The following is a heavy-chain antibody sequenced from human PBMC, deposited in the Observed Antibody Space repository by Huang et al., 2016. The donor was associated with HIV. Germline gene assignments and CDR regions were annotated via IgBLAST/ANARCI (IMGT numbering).Heavy chain of an antibody. J-gene: IGHJ4*02. CDR3: ARRLAAAARGFDY. CDR1: GFTFSSYA. Sequence: QVQLVESGGGVVQPGRSLRLSCAASGFTFSSYAMHWVRQTPGKGLEWVAVISYDGSNKTYADSVKGRFTISRDNSKNTLYLQMNSLGAEDTAVYYCARRLAAAARGFDYWGQGTLVTVSS. CDR2: ISYDGSNK. V-gene: IGHV3-30-3*01. D-gene: IGHD6-13*01.